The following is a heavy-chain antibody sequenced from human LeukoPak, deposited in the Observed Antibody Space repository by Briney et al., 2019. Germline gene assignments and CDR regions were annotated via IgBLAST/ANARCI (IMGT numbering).Heavy chain of an antibody. CDR1: GFTFSNDW. CDR3: ARGRGGSYHY. CDR2: INTDGSNT. D-gene: IGHD1-26*01. V-gene: IGHV3-74*03. J-gene: IGHJ4*02. Sequence: GGPLRLSCAASGFTFSNDWMHWVRQAPGKGLVWVSRINTDGSNTPYTDSVKGRFTISRDNAKNTLYLQMNSLRVEDTAVYYCARGRGGSYHYWGQGTLVTVSS.